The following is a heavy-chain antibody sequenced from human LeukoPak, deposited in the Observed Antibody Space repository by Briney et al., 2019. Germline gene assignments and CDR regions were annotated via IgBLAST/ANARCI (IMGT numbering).Heavy chain of an antibody. CDR2: ISWDGGST. J-gene: IGHJ4*02. CDR1: GFTFDDYA. CDR3: AKGVGYCSGGSCQQFDY. Sequence: GGSLRLSCAASGFTFDDYAMHWVRQAPGKGLEWVSLISWDGGSTYYADSVKGRITISRDNSKNTLYLQMNSLRAEDTAVYYCAKGVGYCSGGSCQQFDYWGQGTLVTVSS. V-gene: IGHV3-43D*04. D-gene: IGHD2-15*01.